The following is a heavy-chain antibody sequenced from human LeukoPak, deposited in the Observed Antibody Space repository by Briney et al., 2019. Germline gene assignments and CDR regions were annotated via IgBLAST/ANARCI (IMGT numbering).Heavy chain of an antibody. V-gene: IGHV4-34*01. D-gene: IGHD3-16*01. J-gene: IGHJ4*02. CDR3: AAPGGYFDY. Sequence: SETLSLTCAVYGGSFSGYYWSWIRQPPGKGLEWIGEINHSGSTNYNPSLKSRVTISVDTSKNQFSLKLSSVTAADTAVYYCAAPGGYFDYWGQGTLVTISS. CDR1: GGSFSGYY. CDR2: INHSGST.